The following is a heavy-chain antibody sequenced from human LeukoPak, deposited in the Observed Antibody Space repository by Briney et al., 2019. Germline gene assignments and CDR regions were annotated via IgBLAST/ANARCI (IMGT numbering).Heavy chain of an antibody. CDR1: GFTFSNYW. D-gene: IGHD4-23*01. J-gene: IGHJ4*02. CDR2: IASDGSST. Sequence: PGGSLRLSCAASGFTFSNYWIHWVRQAPGKGLVWVSRIASDGSSTTYADSVRGRFSISRDNAKNTLYLQMNSLRVEDTAVYYCARGRPHGNDYWGQGTLVTVSS. V-gene: IGHV3-74*01. CDR3: ARGRPHGNDY.